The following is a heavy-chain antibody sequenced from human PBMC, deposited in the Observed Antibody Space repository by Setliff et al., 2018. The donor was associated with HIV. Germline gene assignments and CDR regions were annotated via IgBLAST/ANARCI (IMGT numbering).Heavy chain of an antibody. D-gene: IGHD3-16*02. V-gene: IGHV4-4*07. Sequence: SETLSLTCTVSGGSISSYYWSWIRQPAGKGLEWIGHIYISGNAYYNPSLKSRVTISVDTSKSQFSLKLSSVTAADTALYYCTRGSDYIWGNYRFPFDYWGQGTLVTVSS. CDR2: IYISGNA. CDR1: GGSISSYY. CDR3: TRGSDYIWGNYRFPFDY. J-gene: IGHJ4*02.